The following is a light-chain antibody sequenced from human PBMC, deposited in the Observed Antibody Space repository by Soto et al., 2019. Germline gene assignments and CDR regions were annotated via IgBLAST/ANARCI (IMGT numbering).Light chain of an antibody. V-gene: IGLV1-44*01. J-gene: IGLJ3*02. Sequence: QSVLTQPPSASGAPGQRVTISCSGSNSNIGSHVVNWYQQVPGTAPKLLIYTNNQRPSGVPDRFSDSKSGTSASLAISGLPSEDEADYYCAAWDGSLQSWVFGGGTKLTVL. CDR3: AAWDGSLQSWV. CDR2: TNN. CDR1: NSNIGSHV.